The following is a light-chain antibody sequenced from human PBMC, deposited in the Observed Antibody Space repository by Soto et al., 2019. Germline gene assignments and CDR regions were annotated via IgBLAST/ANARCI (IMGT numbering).Light chain of an antibody. CDR2: KAS. J-gene: IGKJ1*01. V-gene: IGKV1-5*03. CDR1: QPISSW. CDR3: QHYNSYSEA. Sequence: IQMTQSPSTLSGSVEDRVTITSRASQPISSWLAWYQQKPGKATKLLIYKASTLKSGVPSRFSGSASGTEFTLTISSLQPDYFATYCCQHYNSYSEAFGQGTKVDIK.